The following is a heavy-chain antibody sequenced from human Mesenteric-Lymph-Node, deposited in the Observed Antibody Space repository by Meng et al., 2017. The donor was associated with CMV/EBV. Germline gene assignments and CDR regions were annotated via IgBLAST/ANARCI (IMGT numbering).Heavy chain of an antibody. Sequence: GESLKTSCAASGFTFSSYWMSWVRQAPGKGLEWVANRKQDGSEKYYVDSVKGRFTISRDNAKNSLYLQMNSLRAEDTAVYYCARGGITGTNNWFDPWGQGTLVTVSS. CDR1: GFTFSSYW. CDR3: ARGGITGTNNWFDP. CDR2: RKQDGSEK. J-gene: IGHJ5*02. D-gene: IGHD1-20*01. V-gene: IGHV3-7*01.